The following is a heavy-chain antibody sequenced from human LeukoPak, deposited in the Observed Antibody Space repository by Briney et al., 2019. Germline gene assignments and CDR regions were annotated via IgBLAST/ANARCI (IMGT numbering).Heavy chain of an antibody. J-gene: IGHJ4*02. CDR2: ISRGGSSI. CDR3: ARDDSTGWYSLD. Sequence: PGGSLRLSCAACGFIFSDFPMNWVRQAPGMGLEWISYISRGGSSIYYAASVRGRFTISRDNAKSSLYLQMNSLRAEDTAVYYCARDDSTGWYSLDWGLGTLVTVSS. D-gene: IGHD6-19*01. V-gene: IGHV3-48*01. CDR1: GFIFSDFP.